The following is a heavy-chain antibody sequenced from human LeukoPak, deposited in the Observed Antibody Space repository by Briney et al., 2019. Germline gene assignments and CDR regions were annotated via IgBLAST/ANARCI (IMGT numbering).Heavy chain of an antibody. Sequence: SETLSLTCTVSGGSISNYYWSWIRQPPGKGLEWIGEINHSGSTNYNPSLKSRVTISVDTSKNQFSLKLSSVTAADTAVYYCARGRLRGMVRGVRFDPWGQGTLVTVSS. CDR1: GGSISNYY. J-gene: IGHJ5*02. CDR3: ARGRLRGMVRGVRFDP. D-gene: IGHD3-10*01. V-gene: IGHV4-34*01. CDR2: INHSGST.